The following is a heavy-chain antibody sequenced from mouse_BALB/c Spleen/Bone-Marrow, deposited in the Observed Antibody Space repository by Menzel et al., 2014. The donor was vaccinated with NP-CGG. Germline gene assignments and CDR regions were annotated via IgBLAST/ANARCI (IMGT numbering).Heavy chain of an antibody. CDR1: GFTFNTYA. V-gene: IGHV10-1*02. D-gene: IGHD1-1*01. CDR2: IRSKSNNYAT. CDR3: VRQRYYYGSSDWYFDV. J-gene: IGHJ1*01. Sequence: EVQRVESGGGLVQPKGSLKLSCAASGFTFNTYAMNWVRQAPGKGLEWVARIRSKSNNYATYYADSVKDRFTISRDDSQSMLYLQMNNLKTEDTAMYYCVRQRYYYGSSDWYFDVWGAGTTVTVSS.